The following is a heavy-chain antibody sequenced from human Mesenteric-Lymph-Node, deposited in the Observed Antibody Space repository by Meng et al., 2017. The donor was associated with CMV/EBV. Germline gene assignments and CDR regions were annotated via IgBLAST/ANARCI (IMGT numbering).Heavy chain of an antibody. Sequence: GESLKISCAASGFTFSSYAMHWVRQAPGKGLEWVAVISYDGSNKYYADSVKGRFTISRDNSKNTLYLQMNSLRAEDTAVYYCAKMGSANYLYYFDFWGQGTLVTVSS. J-gene: IGHJ4*02. CDR2: ISYDGSNK. V-gene: IGHV3-30-3*02. CDR1: GFTFSSYA. CDR3: AKMGSANYLYYFDF. D-gene: IGHD4/OR15-4a*01.